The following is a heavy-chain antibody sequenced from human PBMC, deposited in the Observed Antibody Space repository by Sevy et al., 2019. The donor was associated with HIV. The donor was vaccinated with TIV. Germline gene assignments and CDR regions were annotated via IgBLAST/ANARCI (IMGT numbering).Heavy chain of an antibody. Sequence: TLSLTCTVSGGSISSGDYYWSWIRQPPGKGLEWIGYIYYSGSTYYNPSLKSRVTISVDTSKNQFSLKLSSVTAADTAAYYCARGGVVTAISWYFDYWGQGTLVTVSS. J-gene: IGHJ4*02. D-gene: IGHD2-21*02. CDR2: IYYSGST. V-gene: IGHV4-30-4*01. CDR1: GGSISSGDYY. CDR3: ARGGVVTAISWYFDY.